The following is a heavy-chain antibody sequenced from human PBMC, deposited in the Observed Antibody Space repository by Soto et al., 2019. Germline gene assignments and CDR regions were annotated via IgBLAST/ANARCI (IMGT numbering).Heavy chain of an antibody. CDR1: GGSISSSSYY. V-gene: IGHV4-39*01. J-gene: IGHJ3*02. CDR2: IYYSGST. CDR3: ARLLSGTMIVVIPYRAHDAFDI. Sequence: SETLSLTCTVSGGSISSSSYYWGWIRQPPGKGLEWIGSIYYSGSTYYNPSLKSRVTISVDTSKNQFSLKLSSVTAADTAVYYCARLLSGTMIVVIPYRAHDAFDIWGQGTMVTVSS. D-gene: IGHD3-22*01.